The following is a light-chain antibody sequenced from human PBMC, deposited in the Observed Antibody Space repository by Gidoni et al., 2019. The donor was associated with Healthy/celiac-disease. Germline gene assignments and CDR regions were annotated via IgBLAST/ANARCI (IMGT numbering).Light chain of an antibody. CDR3: QQYNNWPPWT. CDR1: LRVSSN. V-gene: IGKV3-15*01. J-gene: IGKJ1*01. CDR2: GAS. Sequence: ELVMTQSPAPLSVSPGERATLSCRASLRVSSNLAWYQQKPGQAPRLLIYGASTRATGIPARFSGSGSGTEFTLTISSLQSEDFAVYYCQQYNNWPPWTFGQGTKVEIK.